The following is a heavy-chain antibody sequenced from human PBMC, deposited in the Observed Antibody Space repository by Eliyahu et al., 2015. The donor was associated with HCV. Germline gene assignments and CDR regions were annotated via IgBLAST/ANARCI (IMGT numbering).Heavy chain of an antibody. J-gene: IGHJ4*02. CDR2: ISWNSGSI. D-gene: IGHD3-22*01. CDR3: AKGHAGHYYDSSGYYYFDY. CDR1: GFTFDDXX. Sequence: EVQLXESGGGLVQPGRSLRLSCXAXGFTFDDXXXHWVRQAPGKGLEWVSGISWNSGSIGYADSVKGRFTISRDNAKNSLYLQMNSLRAEDTALYYCAKGHAGHYYDSSGYYYFDYWGQGTLVTVSS. V-gene: IGHV3-9*01.